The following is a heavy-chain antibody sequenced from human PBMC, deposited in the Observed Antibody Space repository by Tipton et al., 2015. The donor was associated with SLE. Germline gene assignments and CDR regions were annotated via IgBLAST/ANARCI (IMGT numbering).Heavy chain of an antibody. V-gene: IGHV4-59*11. Sequence: TLSLTCTVSGGSISSHYWSWIRQPPGKGLEWIGYIYYSGSTNYNPSLKSRVTISVDTSKNQFSLKLSSVTAADTAVYYCARGRYDFWSAHEFAPWGQGTLVTVSS. CDR1: GGSISSHY. CDR3: ARGRYDFWSAHEFAP. J-gene: IGHJ5*02. CDR2: IYYSGST. D-gene: IGHD3-3*01.